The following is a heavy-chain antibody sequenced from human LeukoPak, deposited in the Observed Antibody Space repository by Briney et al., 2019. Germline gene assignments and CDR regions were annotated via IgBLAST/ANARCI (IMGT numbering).Heavy chain of an antibody. D-gene: IGHD6-19*01. CDR3: ARDRGNGWDY. CDR1: GFTVSTNY. J-gene: IGHJ4*02. Sequence: GGSLRLSCAASGFTVSTNYMSWVRQAPGKGLEWVSVIYSDGTTYYADSVKGRFTISRDNAKNSLYLQMNSLGAEDTAIYYCARDRGNGWDYWGQGALVTVSS. V-gene: IGHV3-66*01. CDR2: IYSDGTT.